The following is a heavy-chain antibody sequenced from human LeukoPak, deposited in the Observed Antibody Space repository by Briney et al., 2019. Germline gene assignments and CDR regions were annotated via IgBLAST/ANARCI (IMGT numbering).Heavy chain of an antibody. CDR2: ISAYNGNT. Sequence: ASVKVSCKASGYTFTSYGITWVRQAPGQGLEWMGWISAYNGNTHYTQKLQGRVTMTTDTSTSTAYMELRSLRSDDTAVYYCARVPSYDSSGYYLGDHWYFDLWGRGTLVTASS. CDR3: ARVPSYDSSGYYLGDHWYFDL. D-gene: IGHD3-22*01. CDR1: GYTFTSYG. J-gene: IGHJ2*01. V-gene: IGHV1-18*01.